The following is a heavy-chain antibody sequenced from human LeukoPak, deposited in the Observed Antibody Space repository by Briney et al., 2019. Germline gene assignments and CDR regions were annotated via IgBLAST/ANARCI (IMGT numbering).Heavy chain of an antibody. CDR1: GGSISSDY. J-gene: IGHJ5*02. CDR2: IYYSGST. V-gene: IGHV4-59*01. D-gene: IGHD3-9*01. CDR3: ARGGYDILTGYWNWFDP. Sequence: PSETLSLTCTVSGGSISSDYWNWIRQPPGKGLEWIGYIYYSGSTNYNPSLKSRVTISVDTSKNQFSLKLSSVTAADTAVYYCARGGYDILTGYWNWFDPWGQGTLVTVSS.